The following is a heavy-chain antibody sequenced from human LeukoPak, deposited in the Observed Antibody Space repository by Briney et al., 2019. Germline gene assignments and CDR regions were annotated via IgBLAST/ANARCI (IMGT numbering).Heavy chain of an antibody. CDR3: ARGKAGYSSGLNWFDP. CDR2: IGTAGDT. Sequence: GGSLRLSCAASGFTFSSYDMHWVRQATGKGLEWVSAIGTAGDTYYPGSVKGRFTISRENAKNSLYLQMNSLRAGDTAVYYCARGKAGYSSGLNWFDPWGQGTLVTVSS. CDR1: GFTFSSYD. D-gene: IGHD6-19*01. J-gene: IGHJ5*02. V-gene: IGHV3-13*01.